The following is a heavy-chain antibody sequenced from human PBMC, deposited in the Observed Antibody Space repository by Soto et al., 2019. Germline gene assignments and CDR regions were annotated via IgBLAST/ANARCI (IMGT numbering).Heavy chain of an antibody. Sequence: GASVKVSCKASGYTFNSYYMHWVRQAPGQGLEWMGIINPSGGSTSYAQKFQGRVTMTRDTSTSTVYMELSSLRSEDTAVYYCARDLVLGESPMGSYYYYYGMDVWGQGTTVTVSS. CDR3: ARDLVLGESPMGSYYYYYGMDV. CDR2: INPSGGST. D-gene: IGHD3-10*01. J-gene: IGHJ6*02. V-gene: IGHV1-46*02. CDR1: GYTFNSYY.